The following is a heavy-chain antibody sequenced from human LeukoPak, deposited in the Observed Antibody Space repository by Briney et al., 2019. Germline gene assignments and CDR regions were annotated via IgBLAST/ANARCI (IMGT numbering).Heavy chain of an antibody. CDR3: ARDFTVIPLVAAFDI. D-gene: IGHD3-22*01. V-gene: IGHV6-1*01. CDR1: GDSVSSNSAA. CDR2: TYYRTKWYY. J-gene: IGHJ3*02. Sequence: SQTLSLTCAISGDSVSSNSAAWNWIREFPSRGLEWLGRTYYRTKWYYDYAGSVKSLVTVNPDTSKNQFSLHLNSVTPEDTAMYYCARDFTVIPLVAAFDIWGQGTMVTVSS.